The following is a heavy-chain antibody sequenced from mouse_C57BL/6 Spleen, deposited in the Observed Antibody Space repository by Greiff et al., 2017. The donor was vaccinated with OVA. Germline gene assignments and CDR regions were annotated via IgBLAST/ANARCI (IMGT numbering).Heavy chain of an antibody. D-gene: IGHD1-1*01. CDR2: IDPYDSYT. CDR1: GYTFTSYW. J-gene: IGHJ2*01. CDR3: ARYYYGSSLHYFDY. Sequence: VQLQQSGAELVKPGASVKLSCKASGYTFTSYWMQWVTQRPGQGLEWIGEIDPYDSYTNSKQKFKGKATLTVDTYASTAYMQLSSLTSEDSAVYDCARYYYGSSLHYFDYWGQGTTLTVSS. V-gene: IGHV1-50*01.